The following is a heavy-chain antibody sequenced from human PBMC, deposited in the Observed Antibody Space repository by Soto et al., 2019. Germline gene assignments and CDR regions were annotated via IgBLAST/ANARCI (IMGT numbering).Heavy chain of an antibody. J-gene: IGHJ4*02. D-gene: IGHD2-15*01. CDR1: GFTFSSYW. CDR2: IKQDGNER. V-gene: IGHV3-7*05. CDR3: AIVKSLAGEY. Sequence: EVQLVESGGGLVQPGGSLRLSCAASGFTFSSYWMSWVRQVPGKGLEWVANIKQDGNERYYVDSVKGRFTISRDNAKNSLCLQMNSLTAEDTAVYYCAIVKSLAGEYWGQGTLVTVSS.